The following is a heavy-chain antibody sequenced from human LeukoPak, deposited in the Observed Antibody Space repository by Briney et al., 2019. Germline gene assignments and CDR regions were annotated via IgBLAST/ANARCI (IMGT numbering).Heavy chain of an antibody. CDR1: GYTFSSYG. CDR2: VSGLNGNT. Sequence: ASVRVSCKTSGYTFSSYGHSWVRQAPGHGLEWMGWVSGLNGNTDYAEKFQGRVTMTADTSTNTAYMELRSLGSDDTAVYYCARSVHVKTYCNSISCWTEGMDIWGQGTAVSVSS. J-gene: IGHJ6*02. V-gene: IGHV1-18*04. CDR3: ARSVHVKTYCNSISCWTEGMDI. D-gene: IGHD2-2*01.